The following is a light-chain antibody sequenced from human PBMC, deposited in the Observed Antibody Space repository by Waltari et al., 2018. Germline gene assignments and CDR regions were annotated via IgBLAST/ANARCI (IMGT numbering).Light chain of an antibody. CDR1: NIGSTS. J-gene: IGLJ2*01. Sequence: SYVLTQPPSVSVAPGQTARITCGGNNIGSTSVHWYQQKPGQATVLVVYAASDRPSGIPERFPGSNSGNTATLTISRVEAGDEADYYCQVWDSSSDHPNVVFGGGTKLTVL. V-gene: IGLV3-21*02. CDR2: AAS. CDR3: QVWDSSSDHPNVV.